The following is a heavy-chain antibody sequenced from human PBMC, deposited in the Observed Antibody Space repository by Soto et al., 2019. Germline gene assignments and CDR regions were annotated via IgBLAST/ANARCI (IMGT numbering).Heavy chain of an antibody. CDR1: GGTFSSYA. J-gene: IGHJ4*02. CDR2: IIPIFGTT. D-gene: IGHD5-12*01. V-gene: IGHV1-69*06. CDR3: ARDSVEMATITTGFDY. Sequence: SVKVSCKASGGTFSSYAISWVRQAPGQGLEWMGGIIPIFGTTNYAQKFQGRVTITADKSTSTAYMELSSLRSEDTAVYYCARDSVEMATITTGFDYWGQGTLVTVSS.